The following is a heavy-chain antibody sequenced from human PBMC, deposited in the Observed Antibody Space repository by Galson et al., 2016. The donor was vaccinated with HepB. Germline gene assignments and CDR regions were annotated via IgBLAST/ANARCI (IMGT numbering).Heavy chain of an antibody. CDR3: AREGATSIGGFGY. Sequence: SVKVSCKASGYTFTSYYMHWVRQAPGQGLEWMGVINPSGGSTSYAQNFQGRVTMTRDTSTSTVYMALSSLRSEDSAMYYCAREGATSIGGFGYWGQGTLVTVSS. D-gene: IGHD1-26*01. V-gene: IGHV1-46*01. J-gene: IGHJ4*02. CDR1: GYTFTSYY. CDR2: INPSGGST.